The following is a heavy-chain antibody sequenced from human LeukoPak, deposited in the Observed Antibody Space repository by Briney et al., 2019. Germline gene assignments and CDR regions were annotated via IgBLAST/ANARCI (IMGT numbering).Heavy chain of an antibody. D-gene: IGHD6-19*01. J-gene: IGHJ4*02. V-gene: IGHV1-18*01. CDR1: GYTFNNYG. CDR2: ISTYNANT. CDR3: ARVSPYSSGWYSDSEPLYYFDY. Sequence: GASVKVSCKASGYTFNNYGVTWVRQAPGQGLEWMGWISTYNANTNYAQKLQGRVSMTTDTSTSTAYMELRSLRSDDTAVYYCARVSPYSSGWYSDSEPLYYFDYWGQGTLVTVSS.